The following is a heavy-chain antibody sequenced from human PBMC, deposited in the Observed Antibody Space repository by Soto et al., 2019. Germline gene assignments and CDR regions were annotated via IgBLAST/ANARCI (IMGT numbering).Heavy chain of an antibody. CDR1: GFTFRSYG. CDR3: AKDIAAAGTDYYYAMDV. D-gene: IGHD6-13*01. CDR2: ISYDGSNT. Sequence: SGGSLRLSCAASGFTFRSYGMYWVRQAPGKGLEWVAVISYDGSNTYYADSVKGRFTISRDNSRNTLYLQMNSLRAEDTAVYYCAKDIAAAGTDYYYAMDVWGQGTTVTVSS. V-gene: IGHV3-30*18. J-gene: IGHJ6*02.